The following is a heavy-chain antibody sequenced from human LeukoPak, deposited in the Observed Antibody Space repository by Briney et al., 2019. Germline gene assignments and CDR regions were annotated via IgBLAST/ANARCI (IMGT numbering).Heavy chain of an antibody. CDR2: INHSGST. D-gene: IGHD5-18*01. CDR3: AREKYNVDTVMVKGGTDAFDI. CDR1: GGSFSGYY. J-gene: IGHJ3*02. V-gene: IGHV4-34*01. Sequence: SETLSLTCAVYGGSFSGYYWSWIRQPPGKGLEWIGEINHSGSTNYNPSLKSRITISVDTSKNQFSLKLSSVTAADTAVYYCAREKYNVDTVMVKGGTDAFDIWGQGTMVTVSS.